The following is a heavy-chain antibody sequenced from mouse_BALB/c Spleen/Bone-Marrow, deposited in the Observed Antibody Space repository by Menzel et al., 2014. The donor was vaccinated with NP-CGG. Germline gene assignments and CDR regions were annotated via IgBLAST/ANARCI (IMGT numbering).Heavy chain of an antibody. CDR3: TTELGGFAY. CDR1: GFSLTSYG. V-gene: IGHV2-9*02. Sequence: VHLVESGPGLVAPSQSLSITCTVSGFSLTSYGVHWVRRPPGKGLEWLGVIWAGGSTNYNSALMSRLSISKDNSKSQVFLKMNSLQTDDTAMYYCTTELGGFAYWGQGTLVTVSA. J-gene: IGHJ3*01. D-gene: IGHD4-1*01. CDR2: IWAGGST.